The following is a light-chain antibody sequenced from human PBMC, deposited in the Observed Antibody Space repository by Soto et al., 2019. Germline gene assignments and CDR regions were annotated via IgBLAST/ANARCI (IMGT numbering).Light chain of an antibody. CDR2: GAS. V-gene: IGKV3-20*01. CDR3: QQYGTSPWT. CDR1: QSVSSNH. Sequence: DIVLTQSPGTLSLSPGERATLSCRASQSVSSNHLAWYQQKPGQAPRLLIYGASTRATGIPDRFSGSGSGTDFTLTISRLESEDFAVYYCQQYGTSPWTFGQGTKVDIK. J-gene: IGKJ1*01.